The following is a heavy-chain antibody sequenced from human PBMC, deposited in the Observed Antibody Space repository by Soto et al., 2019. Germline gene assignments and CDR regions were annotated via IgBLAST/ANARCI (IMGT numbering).Heavy chain of an antibody. CDR2: ILNDGSGE. D-gene: IGHD3-10*02. J-gene: IGHJ3*02. CDR3: VRDDDYVPNALDM. Sequence: QMQLVESGGGVVQPGGSLRLSCAASGFRFRNYGMHWIRQAPGKGLEWVSLILNDGSGEYYRDAVKGRFTISRDNSRDTLYLQMHSLSPDDTARSYYVRDDDYVPNALDMWGQGTMVSVSS. CDR1: GFRFRNYG. V-gene: IGHV3-30*19.